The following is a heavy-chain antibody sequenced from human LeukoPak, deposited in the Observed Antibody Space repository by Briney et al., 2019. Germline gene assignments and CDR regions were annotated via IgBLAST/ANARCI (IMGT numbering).Heavy chain of an antibody. CDR3: ASGYCGGDCSFDY. D-gene: IGHD2-21*02. CDR2: IYYSGST. CDR1: GGSISSYY. J-gene: IGHJ4*02. V-gene: IGHV4-59*08. Sequence: SETLSLTCTVSGGSISSYYWSWIRQPPGKGLEWIGYIYYSGSTNYNPSLKSRVTISVDTSKNQFSLKLSSVTAADTAVYYCASGYCGGDCSFDYWGQGTLVTVSS.